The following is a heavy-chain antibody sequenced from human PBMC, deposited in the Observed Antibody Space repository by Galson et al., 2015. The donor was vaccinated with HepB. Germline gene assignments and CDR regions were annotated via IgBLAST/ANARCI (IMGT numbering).Heavy chain of an antibody. D-gene: IGHD6-13*01. V-gene: IGHV1-2*04. Sequence: SVKVSCKASGYTFTGYYIHWVRQAPGQGLEWMGWINPNSGGTNYAQKFQGWVTMTRDTSISTAYMELSRLRSDDTAVYYCAKDSDTSSLDYWGQGTLVTVSS. CDR3: AKDSDTSSLDY. CDR2: INPNSGGT. J-gene: IGHJ4*02. CDR1: GYTFTGYY.